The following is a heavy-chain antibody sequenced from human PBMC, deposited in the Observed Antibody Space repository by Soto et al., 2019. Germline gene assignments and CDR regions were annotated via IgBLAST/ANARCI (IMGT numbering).Heavy chain of an antibody. Sequence: ASVKVSCKASGGTFSSYAISWVRQAPGQGLEWMGGIIPIFGTANYAQKFQGRVTITADESTSTAYMELSSLRSEDTAVYYCARPQGYGDYSDYFDYWGQGTLVTVS. J-gene: IGHJ4*02. V-gene: IGHV1-69*13. CDR3: ARPQGYGDYSDYFDY. CDR2: IIPIFGTA. CDR1: GGTFSSYA. D-gene: IGHD4-17*01.